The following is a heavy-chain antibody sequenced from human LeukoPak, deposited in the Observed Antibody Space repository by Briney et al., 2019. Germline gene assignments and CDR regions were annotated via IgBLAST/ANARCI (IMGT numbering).Heavy chain of an antibody. CDR1: DYTFPTYG. Sequence: ASMKVSCKASDYTFPTYGISWVRQAPGQGLEWMGWINAYNGDTNYAQKFQGRVTMTTDTSTSTAYMGLRSLRSDDTAVYYCAGGGLWFGELPFDPWGQGTLVTVSS. V-gene: IGHV1-18*01. CDR2: INAYNGDT. J-gene: IGHJ5*02. D-gene: IGHD3-10*01. CDR3: AGGGLWFGELPFDP.